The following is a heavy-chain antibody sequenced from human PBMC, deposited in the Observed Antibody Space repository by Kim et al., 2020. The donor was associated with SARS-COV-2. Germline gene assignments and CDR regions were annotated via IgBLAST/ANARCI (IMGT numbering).Heavy chain of an antibody. V-gene: IGHV4-39*01. Sequence: SETLSLTCSVSGDSINTGSVYWAWLRQSPGEGLAWIGSIYYNGNTYYSPSLRSRAIISIEAPDNQFALSLSSVTAADTAIYYCARQVSPGIVGVGLFDPWGRGILVTVSS. CDR1: GDSINTGSVY. CDR3: ARQVSPGIVGVGLFDP. CDR2: IYYNGNT. J-gene: IGHJ5*02. D-gene: IGHD1-26*01.